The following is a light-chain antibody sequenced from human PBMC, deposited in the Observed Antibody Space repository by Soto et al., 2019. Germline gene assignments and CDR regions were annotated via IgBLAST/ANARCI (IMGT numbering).Light chain of an antibody. CDR2: DAS. J-gene: IGKJ2*01. CDR3: QQYNSYPNT. CDR1: QSVSSW. Sequence: IQMTQSPSTLSASVGDRVTITCRASQSVSSWLAWYQQKPGKAPKLLIYDASNLESGVPSTFGGSGSGTEFTLTISSLQPDDVATYFCQQYNSYPNTFGQGTKVAIK. V-gene: IGKV1-5*01.